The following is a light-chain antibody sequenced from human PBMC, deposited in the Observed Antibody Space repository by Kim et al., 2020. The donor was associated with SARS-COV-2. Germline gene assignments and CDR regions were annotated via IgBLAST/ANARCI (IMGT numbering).Light chain of an antibody. CDR2: AAS. V-gene: IGKV1-8*01. CDR3: QQYYSYPQT. J-gene: IGKJ1*01. Sequence: ASAGDRVTITCRASQGISSYLAWYQQKPGKAPKLLIYAASTLQSGVPSRFSGSGSGTDFTLTISCLQSEDFATYYCQQYYSYPQTFGQGTKVDIK. CDR1: QGISSY.